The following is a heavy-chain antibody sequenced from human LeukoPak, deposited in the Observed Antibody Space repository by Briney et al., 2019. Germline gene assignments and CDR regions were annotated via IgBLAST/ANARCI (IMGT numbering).Heavy chain of an antibody. V-gene: IGHV4-38-2*02. D-gene: IGHD5-12*01. CDR2: IYHSGNT. Sequence: SETLSLTCTVSSYSISSGYYWGWIRQPPGKGLEWIGNIYHSGNTYYKPSLKSRVTISVDTSKNQFSLKLSSVTAADMAVYCARVTSRLGGCDYWGQGTLVTVSS. CDR1: SYSISSGYY. CDR3: ARVTSRLGGCDY. J-gene: IGHJ4*02.